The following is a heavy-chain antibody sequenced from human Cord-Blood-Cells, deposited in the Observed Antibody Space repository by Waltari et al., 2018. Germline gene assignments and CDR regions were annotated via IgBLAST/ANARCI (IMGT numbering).Heavy chain of an antibody. CDR2: IYYSGST. CDR1: GGSIISYY. V-gene: IGHV4-59*01. J-gene: IGHJ3*02. Sequence: QVQLQESGPGLVKPSETLSLTCTVSGGSIISYYWSWIRQPPGKGLEWIGYIYYSGSTNYNPSLKSRVTISVDTSKNQFSLKLSSVTSADTAVYYCARVGEIAARDAFDIWGQGTMVTVSS. D-gene: IGHD6-6*01. CDR3: ARVGEIAARDAFDI.